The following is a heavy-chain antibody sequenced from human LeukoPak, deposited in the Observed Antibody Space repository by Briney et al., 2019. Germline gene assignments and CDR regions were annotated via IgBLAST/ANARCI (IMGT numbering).Heavy chain of an antibody. J-gene: IGHJ6*04. Sequence: PSETLSLTCTVSGGSISSSSYYWGWIRQPPGKGLEWIGSIYYSGSTYYNPSLKSRVTISVDTSKNQFSLKLSSVTAADTAVYYCAREPMGARDVWGKGTTVTVSS. D-gene: IGHD1-26*01. CDR3: AREPMGARDV. CDR1: GGSISSSSYY. CDR2: IYYSGST. V-gene: IGHV4-39*07.